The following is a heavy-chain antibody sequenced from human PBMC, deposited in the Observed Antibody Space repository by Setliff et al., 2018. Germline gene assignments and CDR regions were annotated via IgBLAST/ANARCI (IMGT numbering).Heavy chain of an antibody. J-gene: IGHJ4*02. CDR3: SSSGWFKQGPKYYFDY. D-gene: IGHD6-19*01. CDR2: IYHSGST. V-gene: IGHV4-34*03. CDR1: GFTFSDHH. Sequence: GSLRLSCAASGFTFSDHHIDWVRQPPGKGLEWIGEIYHSGSTNYNPSLKSRVTISVDKSKNQFSLKLSSVTAADTAVYYCSSSGWFKQGPKYYFDYWGQGTLVTVSS.